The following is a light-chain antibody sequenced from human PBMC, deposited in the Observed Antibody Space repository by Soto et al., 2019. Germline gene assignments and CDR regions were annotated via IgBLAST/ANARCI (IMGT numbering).Light chain of an antibody. CDR1: QGISSY. CDR2: AAS. V-gene: IGKV1-9*01. J-gene: IGKJ4*01. Sequence: IQFTQSPSSLSASVGDRGTITFRASQGISSYLAWYQQKPGKAPKLLIYAASTLQSGVPSRFSGSGSGTDFTLTISSLQPEDFATYYCQQLNSYPLTFGGGTKVDIK. CDR3: QQLNSYPLT.